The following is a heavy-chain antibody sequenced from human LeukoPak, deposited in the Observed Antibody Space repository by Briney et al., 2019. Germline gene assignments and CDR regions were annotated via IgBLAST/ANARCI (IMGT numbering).Heavy chain of an antibody. CDR1: GFTFDDYA. D-gene: IGHD5-24*01. V-gene: IGHV3-9*01. J-gene: IGHJ6*03. CDR2: ISWNSGSI. CDR3: ARQSSANYYFYLDV. Sequence: SLRLSCAASGFTFDDYAMHWVRQAPGKGLECVSGISWNSGSIGYADSVKGRFTISRDNARSTLYLQMTGVSADDTSVYFCARQSSANYYFYLDVWGRGTTVIVSS.